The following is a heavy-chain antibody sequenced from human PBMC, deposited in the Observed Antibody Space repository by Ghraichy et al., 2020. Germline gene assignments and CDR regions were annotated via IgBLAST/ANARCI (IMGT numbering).Heavy chain of an antibody. CDR1: GFSFTDYW. CDR2: LNIDGTTT. Sequence: GGSLRLSCAASGFSFTDYWMHWVRQTPGRGLEWVSHLNIDGTTTNYADSVKGRFTISRDNSKNTLYLQMISLTVEDTAVYYCVRSYNDGPGHLDYWGQGTLVTVSS. CDR3: VRSYNDGPGHLDY. D-gene: IGHD1-1*01. J-gene: IGHJ4*02. V-gene: IGHV3-74*01.